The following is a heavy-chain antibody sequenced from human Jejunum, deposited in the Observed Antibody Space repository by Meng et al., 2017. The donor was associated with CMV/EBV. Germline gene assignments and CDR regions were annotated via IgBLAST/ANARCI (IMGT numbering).Heavy chain of an antibody. CDR1: GLSFSGYE. CDR3: ATYRGAYGDSDY. Sequence: EASGLSFSGYEMSWVRQDPGKGLEWVSYINNGGGTIHYADSVKGRFTSSRDNAKNLLYLEMNSLRVEDTAIYYCATYRGAYGDSDYWGQGTLVTVSS. CDR2: INNGGGTI. D-gene: IGHD4-17*01. V-gene: IGHV3-48*03. J-gene: IGHJ4*02.